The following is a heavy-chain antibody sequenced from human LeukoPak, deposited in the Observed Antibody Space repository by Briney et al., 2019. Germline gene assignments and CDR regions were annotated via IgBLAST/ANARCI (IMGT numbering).Heavy chain of an antibody. Sequence: ASVKVSCKASGGTFSSYAISWVRQAPGQGLEWMGGIIPIFGTANYAQKFQGRVTITADESTSTAYMELSSLRSEDTAEYYCAREGAYGDFTGVYWGQGTLVTVSS. J-gene: IGHJ4*02. CDR3: AREGAYGDFTGVY. V-gene: IGHV1-69*01. D-gene: IGHD4-17*01. CDR2: IIPIFGTA. CDR1: GGTFSSYA.